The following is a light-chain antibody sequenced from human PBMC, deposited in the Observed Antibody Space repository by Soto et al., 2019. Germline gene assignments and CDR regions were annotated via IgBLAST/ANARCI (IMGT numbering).Light chain of an antibody. Sequence: EVLLTQSPGTLSLSPGEIAALSCRASQSVSTNLAWYQHKPGQAPRLLISGASTRATGLTARFSGSGSGTEFTLTISSLQSEDFAVYYCQQYNNWPGTFGQGTQVEIK. CDR3: QQYNNWPGT. J-gene: IGKJ1*01. V-gene: IGKV3-15*01. CDR1: QSVSTN. CDR2: GAS.